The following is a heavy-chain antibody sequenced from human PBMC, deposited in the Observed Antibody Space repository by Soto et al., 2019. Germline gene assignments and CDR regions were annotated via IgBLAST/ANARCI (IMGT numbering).Heavy chain of an antibody. Sequence: QVQLVQSGAEVKKPGASVKVSCKASGYNFASYGIIWVRQAPGQGLEWMGWISAYNGNTNYAQKVQGRVTMTTDTSTTTAYMELRSLRSDDTAVYYCARRARDGDNGVGDYWGQGTLVTVAS. V-gene: IGHV1-18*01. CDR2: ISAYNGNT. CDR3: ARRARDGDNGVGDY. J-gene: IGHJ4*02. CDR1: GYNFASYG. D-gene: IGHD2-8*01.